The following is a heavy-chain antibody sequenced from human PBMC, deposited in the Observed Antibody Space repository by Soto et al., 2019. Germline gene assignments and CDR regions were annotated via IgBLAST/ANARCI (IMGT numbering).Heavy chain of an antibody. V-gene: IGHV3-66*01. Sequence: EVQMVESGGGLVQPGGSLRLSRVASGFIVSGNFMSWVRQAPGKGLEWVSVIYSGGSTFYVDSVKGRFTISRDSSKNTLYLQMNSLRVEDTAVYYCARDRAGNIGSYYMDVWGKGTTVTVSS. J-gene: IGHJ6*03. CDR2: IYSGGST. CDR1: GFIVSGNF. CDR3: ARDRAGNIGSYYMDV. D-gene: IGHD3-16*02.